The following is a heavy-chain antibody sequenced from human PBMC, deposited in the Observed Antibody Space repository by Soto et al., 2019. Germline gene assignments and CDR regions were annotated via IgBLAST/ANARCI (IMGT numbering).Heavy chain of an antibody. D-gene: IGHD1-26*01. V-gene: IGHV3-23*01. CDR2: ISGSGFKK. J-gene: IGHJ5*02. CDR1: GFIFENFV. Sequence: LXLSCAASGFIFENFVMSWVRQAPGKGPEWISSISGSGFKKYYADSVKGRFTISRDNSKSTVYLELNNLSAEDTAVYHCAKNQGVELVPLATVDWFDPWGQGSVVTVS. CDR3: AKNQGVELVPLATVDWFDP.